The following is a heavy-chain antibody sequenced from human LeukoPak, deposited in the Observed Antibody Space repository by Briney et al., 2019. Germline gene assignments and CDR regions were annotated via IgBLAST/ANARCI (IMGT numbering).Heavy chain of an antibody. Sequence: PGGSLRLSCAASGFTFSSYGMHWVRQAPGKGLEWVAFIRYDGSNKYYADSVKGRFTISRDNSKNTLYLQMNSLRAEDTAVYYCAKDLQAYFDWLSYFDYWGQGTLVTVSS. CDR2: IRYDGSNK. CDR3: AKDLQAYFDWLSYFDY. D-gene: IGHD3-9*01. J-gene: IGHJ4*02. CDR1: GFTFSSYG. V-gene: IGHV3-30*02.